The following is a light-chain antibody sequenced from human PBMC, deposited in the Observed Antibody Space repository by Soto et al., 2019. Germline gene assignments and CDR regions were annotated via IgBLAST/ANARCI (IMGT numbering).Light chain of an antibody. CDR3: SSYAGSNNFV. J-gene: IGLJ1*01. Sequence: QSALTQHPSASGSPGQSVTISCTGTSSDVGGYNYVSWYQQHPGKPPKLMIYEVSKRPAGVPDRFSGSKSGNTASLTVSGLQAEDEADYYCSSYAGSNNFVFGTGTKLTVL. CDR2: EVS. CDR1: SSDVGGYNY. V-gene: IGLV2-8*01.